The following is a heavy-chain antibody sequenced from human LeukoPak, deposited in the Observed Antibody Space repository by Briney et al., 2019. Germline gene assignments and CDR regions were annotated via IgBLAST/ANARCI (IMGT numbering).Heavy chain of an antibody. CDR1: GYTFTSYG. CDR3: ARDGHDYGDYFTHYYYGMDV. D-gene: IGHD4-17*01. J-gene: IGHJ6*02. Sequence: GASVKVSCKASGYTFTSYGISWVRQAPGQGLEWMGWISAYNGNTDYAQKLQGRVTMTTDTSTSTAYMELRSLRSDDTAVYYCARDGHDYGDYFTHYYYGMDVWGQGTTVTVSS. V-gene: IGHV1-18*01. CDR2: ISAYNGNT.